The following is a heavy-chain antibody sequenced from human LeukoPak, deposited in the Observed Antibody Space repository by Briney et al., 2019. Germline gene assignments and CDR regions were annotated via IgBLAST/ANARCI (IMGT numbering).Heavy chain of an antibody. D-gene: IGHD6-19*01. J-gene: IGHJ4*02. V-gene: IGHV3-74*01. Sequence: GGSLRLSCAASGFTFSTYWMHWVRQAPGKGLVWVSRINRDGSSTNYADSVRGRFTISRDNAKNTLYLQMNSLRAEDAAVYYCARDFYSSGDYWGQGTLVTVSS. CDR2: INRDGSST. CDR3: ARDFYSSGDY. CDR1: GFTFSTYW.